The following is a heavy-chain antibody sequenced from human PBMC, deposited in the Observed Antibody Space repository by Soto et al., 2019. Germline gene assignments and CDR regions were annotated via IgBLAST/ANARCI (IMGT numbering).Heavy chain of an antibody. CDR3: ARMGITMIVVGRSYGMDV. Sequence: PSETLSLTCAVYGGSFSGYYWSWIRQPPGKGLEWIGEINHSGSTNYNPSLKSRVTISVDTSKNQFSLKLSSVTAADTAVYYCARMGITMIVVGRSYGMDVWGQGTTVTVSS. CDR1: GGSFSGYY. V-gene: IGHV4-34*01. J-gene: IGHJ6*02. D-gene: IGHD3-22*01. CDR2: INHSGST.